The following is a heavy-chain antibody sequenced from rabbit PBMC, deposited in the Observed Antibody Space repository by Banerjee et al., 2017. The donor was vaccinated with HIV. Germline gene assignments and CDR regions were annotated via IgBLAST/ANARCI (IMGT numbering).Heavy chain of an antibody. CDR2: INTGTGSA. CDR1: GFSFSSGYD. D-gene: IGHD6-1*01. Sequence: QEQLEESGGDLVKPGASLTLTCTASGFSFSSGYDMYWVRQAPGKGLEWIACINTGTGSAWYASWVNGRFTISRSTSLNTVHLKMTRLTAADTATYFCARDHPYAVYGGHGYADLWGPGTLVTVS. J-gene: IGHJ6*01. CDR3: ARDHPYAVYGGHGYADL. V-gene: IGHV1S43*01.